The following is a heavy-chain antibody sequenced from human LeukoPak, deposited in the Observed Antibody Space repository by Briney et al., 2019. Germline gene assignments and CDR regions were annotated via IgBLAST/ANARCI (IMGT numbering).Heavy chain of an antibody. CDR2: INTDGSST. CDR1: GFTFSSYW. D-gene: IGHD2-2*01. Sequence: GGSLRLSCAASGFTFSSYWMHWVRQAPGKGLMWVARINTDGSSTSFADSVKGRFTISRDNAKNTLYLQMNSLRVEDTAVYYCARAYPVDIVVMPAAPDYWGQGTLVTVSS. V-gene: IGHV3-74*01. J-gene: IGHJ4*02. CDR3: ARAYPVDIVVMPAAPDY.